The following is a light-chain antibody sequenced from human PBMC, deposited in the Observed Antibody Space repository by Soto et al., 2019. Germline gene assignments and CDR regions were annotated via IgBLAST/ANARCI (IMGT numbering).Light chain of an antibody. CDR3: SSYTSSSTYV. V-gene: IGLV2-18*02. CDR2: EVS. Sequence: QSALTQPPSVSGSPGQSVAISCTGTSSDVGSYDRVSWYQQPPGTAPKVMIYEVSNRPSGVPDRFSGSKSGNTASLTISGLQAEDEADYYCSSYTSSSTYVFGTGTKVTVL. J-gene: IGLJ1*01. CDR1: SSDVGSYDR.